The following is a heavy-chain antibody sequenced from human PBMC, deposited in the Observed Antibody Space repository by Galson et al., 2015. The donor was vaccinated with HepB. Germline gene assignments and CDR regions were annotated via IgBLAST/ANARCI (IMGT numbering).Heavy chain of an antibody. Sequence: TLSLTCAVYGGSFSGYYWSWIRQPPGKGLEWIGEINHSGSTNYNPSLKSRVTISVDTSKNQFSLKLSSVTAADTAVYYCDVGMTDWGQGTLVTVSS. J-gene: IGHJ4*02. CDR3: DVGMTD. V-gene: IGHV4-34*01. CDR1: GGSFSGYY. D-gene: IGHD1-20*01. CDR2: INHSGST.